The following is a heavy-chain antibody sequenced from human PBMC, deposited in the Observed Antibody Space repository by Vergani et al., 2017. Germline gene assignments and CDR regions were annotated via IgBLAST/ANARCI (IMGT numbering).Heavy chain of an antibody. CDR3: RGEMDV. CDR2: ISNDGIHT. J-gene: IGHJ6*03. CDR1: GFIFQNYT. V-gene: IGHV3-30*04. Sequence: QVNLVGSGGGVVQPGRSLRLSCATYGFIFQNYTMHWVRQAPGKGLEWVALISNDGIHTYYADSVRGRFSICRDNSKNTLYLQMNSLITEDTANYYCRGEMDVWGKGTTVTVSS.